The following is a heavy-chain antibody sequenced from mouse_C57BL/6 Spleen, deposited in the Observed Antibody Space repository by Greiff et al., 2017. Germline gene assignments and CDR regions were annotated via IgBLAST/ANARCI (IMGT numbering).Heavy chain of an antibody. CDR3: ARSRDYYGNPYWYFDV. CDR1: GYTFTDYY. D-gene: IGHD1-1*01. V-gene: IGHV1-18*01. CDR2: INPNNGGT. Sequence: EVQLQQSGPELVKPGASVKIPCKASGYTFTDYYMDWVKQSHGKSLEWIGDINPNNGGTIYNQKFKGKATLTVDKSSSTAYMELRSLTSEDTAVXYCARSRDYYGNPYWYFDVWGTGTTVTVSA. J-gene: IGHJ1*03.